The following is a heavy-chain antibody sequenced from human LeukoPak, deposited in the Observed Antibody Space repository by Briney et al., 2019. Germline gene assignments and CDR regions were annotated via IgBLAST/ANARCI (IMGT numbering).Heavy chain of an antibody. CDR1: GFTFSSYA. J-gene: IGHJ4*02. V-gene: IGHV3-23*01. CDR2: ISGSGGST. Sequence: PGGSLRLSCAASGFTFSSYAMSWVRQAPGKGLEWVSAISGSGGSTYYADSVKGRFTISRDNSENTLYLQMNSLRAEDTAVYYCAKDSHYYDSSGYTNDYWGQGTLVTVSS. D-gene: IGHD3-22*01. CDR3: AKDSHYYDSSGYTNDY.